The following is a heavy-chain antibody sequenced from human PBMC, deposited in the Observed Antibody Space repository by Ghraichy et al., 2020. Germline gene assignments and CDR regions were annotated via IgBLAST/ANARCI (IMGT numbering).Heavy chain of an antibody. CDR1: GFTFSSYS. CDR3: ARGMDYDIFDY. V-gene: IGHV3-21*01. J-gene: IGHJ4*02. CDR2: ISSISSFI. Sequence: LSLTCAASGFTFSSYSMNWVRQAPGKGLEWVSSISSISSFIYYADSVKGRFTISRDNAKNSLYLQMNSLRAEDTAVYYCARGMDYDIFDYWGQGTLVTVSS. D-gene: IGHD3-9*01.